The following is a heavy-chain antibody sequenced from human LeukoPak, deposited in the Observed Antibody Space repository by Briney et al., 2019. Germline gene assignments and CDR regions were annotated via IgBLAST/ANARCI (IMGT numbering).Heavy chain of an antibody. Sequence: ASVKVSCKASGGTFSSHAISWVRQAPGQGLEWMRRIIPLLNIPNNAQKFQGRVTISADKSTNTAYMELSSLRSEDTAVYYCARDLPGIAVEGAFDIWGQGTMVTVSS. J-gene: IGHJ3*02. D-gene: IGHD6-19*01. CDR1: GGTFSSHA. V-gene: IGHV1-69*04. CDR2: IIPLLNIP. CDR3: ARDLPGIAVEGAFDI.